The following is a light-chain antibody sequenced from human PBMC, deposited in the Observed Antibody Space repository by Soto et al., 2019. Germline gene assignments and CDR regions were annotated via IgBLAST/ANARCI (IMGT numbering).Light chain of an antibody. CDR3: QQLNSYLFT. CDR2: GAS. V-gene: IGKV1-9*01. J-gene: IGKJ5*01. Sequence: DIQFTQSPSFLYASVGDRVTITCRASQDISSYLGWYQQKPGEAPKLLIYGASTLQSGVPSRFSGSGSGTEFTLTISSLQPEDFASYYCQQLNSYLFTFGQGTRLEIK. CDR1: QDISSY.